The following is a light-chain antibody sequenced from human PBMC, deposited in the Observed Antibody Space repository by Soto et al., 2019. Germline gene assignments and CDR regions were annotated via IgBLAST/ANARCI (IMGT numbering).Light chain of an antibody. CDR1: QSVSRN. CDR2: DAF. Sequence: VMTQSPATLSVSPGERPTLSCRASQSVSRNVAWYQQKPGQAHRLRIYDAFTRAAGIPTRISGSGSGTECTHTASGLQSEDFAVYYWRQYNTWPLPVGPGTKVDIQ. V-gene: IGKV3-15*01. CDR3: RQYNTWPLP. J-gene: IGKJ3*01.